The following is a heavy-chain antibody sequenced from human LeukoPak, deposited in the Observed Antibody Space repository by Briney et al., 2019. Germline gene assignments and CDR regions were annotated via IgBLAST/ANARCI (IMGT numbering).Heavy chain of an antibody. CDR1: RGSISSYY. CDR3: ARDGGFSYGYPNWFDP. J-gene: IGHJ5*02. V-gene: IGHV4-59*01. D-gene: IGHD5-18*01. Sequence: SETLSLTCTVSRGSISSYYWSWIRQPQGKGLEWIGYIYYSGSTNYNPSLKSRVTISVDTSKNQFSLKLSSVTAADTAVYYCARDGGFSYGYPNWFDPWGQGTLVTVSS. CDR2: IYYSGST.